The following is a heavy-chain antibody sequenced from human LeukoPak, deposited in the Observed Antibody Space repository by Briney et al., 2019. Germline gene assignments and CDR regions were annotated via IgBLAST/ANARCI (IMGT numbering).Heavy chain of an antibody. CDR1: GFTFSSYS. J-gene: IGHJ3*02. CDR3: ARSYSNPDAFDI. V-gene: IGHV3-21*01. D-gene: IGHD2-15*01. Sequence: GGSLRLSCAASGFTFSSYSMNWVRQAPGKGLEWVSSISSSSYIYYADSVKGRFTISRDNAKNSLYLQMNSLRAEDTAVYYCARSYSNPDAFDIWGQGTMVTVSS. CDR2: ISSSSYI.